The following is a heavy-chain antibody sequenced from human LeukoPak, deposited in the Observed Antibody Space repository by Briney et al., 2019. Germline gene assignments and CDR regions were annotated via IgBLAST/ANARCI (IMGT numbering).Heavy chain of an antibody. CDR1: GFTFSSYS. D-gene: IGHD3-10*01. CDR3: ASDHGIPGSGSYRFDY. Sequence: TGGSLRLSCAPSGFTFSSYSMNWVRQAPGKGLEWVSSISSSSSYIYYADSVKGRFTISRDYAKNLLYLQMNSLRIEDTAVYYCASDHGIPGSGSYRFDYWGHGTLVTVSS. V-gene: IGHV3-21*06. J-gene: IGHJ4*01. CDR2: ISSSSSYI.